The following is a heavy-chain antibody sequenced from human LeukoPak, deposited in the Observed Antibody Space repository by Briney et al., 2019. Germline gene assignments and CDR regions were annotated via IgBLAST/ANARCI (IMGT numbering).Heavy chain of an antibody. CDR2: ISGSGGST. CDR3: AKDQPRDYDILTGYYGFDY. V-gene: IGHV3-23*01. CDR1: GFTVSSNY. D-gene: IGHD3-9*01. J-gene: IGHJ4*02. Sequence: GGSLRLSCAASGFTVSSNYMSWVRQAPGKGLEWVSAISGSGGSTYYADSVKGRFTISRDNSKNTLYLQMNSLRAEDTAVYYCAKDQPRDYDILTGYYGFDYWGQGTLVTVSS.